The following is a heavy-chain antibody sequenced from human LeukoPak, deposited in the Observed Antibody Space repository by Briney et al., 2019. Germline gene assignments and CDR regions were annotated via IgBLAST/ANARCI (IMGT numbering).Heavy chain of an antibody. D-gene: IGHD3-3*01. CDR1: GYTFIGYD. V-gene: IGHV1-18*04. Sequence: ASVKVSCKASGYTFIGYDMHWVRQAPGQGLEWMGWINHNNGDTNYAQKLQGRVTMTTDTSTSTAYMELRSLRSDDTAVYYCARDPYAYDFWSGYYTPLEIDIWGQGTMVTVSS. J-gene: IGHJ3*02. CDR3: ARDPYAYDFWSGYYTPLEIDI. CDR2: INHNNGDT.